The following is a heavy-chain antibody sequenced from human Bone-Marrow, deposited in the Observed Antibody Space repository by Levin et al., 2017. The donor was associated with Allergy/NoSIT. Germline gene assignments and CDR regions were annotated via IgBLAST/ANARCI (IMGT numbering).Heavy chain of an antibody. CDR2: IYHSGTT. V-gene: IGHV4-30-4*01. Sequence: SQTLSLTCTVSGGSISRGDFYWSWIRQPPGKGLEWIGCIYHSGTTYSNPSLKSRLTMSVDTSKNHFSLMLRSVTAADTAVYYCAKVREGIVLVVAATFYFDYWGQGTLVTVSS. J-gene: IGHJ4*02. CDR1: GGSISRGDFY. CDR3: AKVREGIVLVVAATFYFDY. D-gene: IGHD2-15*01.